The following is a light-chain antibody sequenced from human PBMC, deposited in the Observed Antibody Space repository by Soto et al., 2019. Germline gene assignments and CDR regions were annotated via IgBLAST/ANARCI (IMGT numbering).Light chain of an antibody. Sequence: QSVLTQPPSASGTPGQTISISCSGSTSNIGSNYVYWYQQLPGTAPKLLIYSNNERPSGVPDRFSGSKSGTSASLAISGLRSEDEADYYCVSWDDSLSGLVFGGGTKLTVL. J-gene: IGLJ2*01. CDR2: SNN. CDR3: VSWDDSLSGLV. V-gene: IGLV1-47*02. CDR1: TSNIGSNY.